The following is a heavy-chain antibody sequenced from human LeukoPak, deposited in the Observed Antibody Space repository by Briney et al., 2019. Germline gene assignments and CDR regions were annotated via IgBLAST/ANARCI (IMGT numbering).Heavy chain of an antibody. D-gene: IGHD1/OR15-1a*01. CDR3: ARGGGGTYVWNN. CDR1: RFSVSSNY. CDR2: IYSGGYT. J-gene: IGHJ4*02. Sequence: GGSLRLSCVVSRFSVSSNYMNWVRQAPGKGLEWVSVIYSGGYTYYADSVKGRFTISRDNSKNTLFLQMNSLTAEDTAIYYCARGGGGTYVWNNGGKGTLVTVSS. V-gene: IGHV3-53*01.